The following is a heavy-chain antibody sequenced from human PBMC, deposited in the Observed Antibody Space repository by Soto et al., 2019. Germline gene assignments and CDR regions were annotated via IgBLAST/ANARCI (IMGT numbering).Heavy chain of an antibody. D-gene: IGHD6-13*01. CDR3: ARVAAAGLDPIEY. Sequence: ASVKISCKASGYTFTSYGISWVRQAPGQGLEWMGWISAYNGNTNYAQKLKGRVTMTTETSTSTAYMELRSLRSNDTAVYYCARVAAAGLDPIEYWGKGTLVTGS. CDR1: GYTFTSYG. V-gene: IGHV1-18*01. J-gene: IGHJ4*02. CDR2: ISAYNGNT.